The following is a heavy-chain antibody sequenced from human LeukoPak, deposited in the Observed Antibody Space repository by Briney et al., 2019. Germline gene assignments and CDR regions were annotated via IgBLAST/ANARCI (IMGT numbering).Heavy chain of an antibody. CDR2: INPSGGST. J-gene: IGHJ3*02. CDR1: GYTFTSYY. Sequence: ASVKVSCKASGYTFTSYYMHWVRQAPGQGLEWMGIINPSGGSTSYAQKFQGRVTMTRDTSTSTVYMELSSLRSEDTAVYYCARARSRITFGGIRHAFDIWGQGTLVTVSS. D-gene: IGHD3-16*01. V-gene: IGHV1-46*01. CDR3: ARARSRITFGGIRHAFDI.